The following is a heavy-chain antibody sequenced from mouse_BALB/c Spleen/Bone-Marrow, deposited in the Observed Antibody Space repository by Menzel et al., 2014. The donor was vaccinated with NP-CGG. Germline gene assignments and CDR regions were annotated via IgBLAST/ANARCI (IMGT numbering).Heavy chain of an antibody. D-gene: IGHD2-3*01. CDR1: GFDFSRYW. CDR2: INPDSSTI. Sequence: EVKLVESGGGLVQPGGSLKLSCAASGFDFSRYWMSWVRQAPGKGLEWIGEINPDSSTINYTPSLKDKFIISRDNAKNTLYLQKSKVKSEDTALYYCARLGYYGGFAYWGQGTLVTVSA. J-gene: IGHJ3*01. V-gene: IGHV4-1*02. CDR3: ARLGYYGGFAY.